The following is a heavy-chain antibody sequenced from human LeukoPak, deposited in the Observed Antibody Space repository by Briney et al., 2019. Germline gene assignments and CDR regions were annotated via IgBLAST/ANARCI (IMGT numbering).Heavy chain of an antibody. J-gene: IGHJ4*02. CDR1: GGSISSYY. V-gene: IGHV4-59*01. CDR3: ARARFGELSARYYFDY. D-gene: IGHD3-10*01. Sequence: PSETLSLTCTVSGGSISSYYWSWIRQPPGKGLEWIWYIYYSGSTNYNPSLKSRVTISVDTSKNQFSLKLSSVTAADTAVYYCARARFGELSARYYFDYWGQGTLVTVSS. CDR2: IYYSGST.